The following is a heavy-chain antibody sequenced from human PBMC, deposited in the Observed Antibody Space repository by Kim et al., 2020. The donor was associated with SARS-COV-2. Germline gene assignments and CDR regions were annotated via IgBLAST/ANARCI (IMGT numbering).Heavy chain of an antibody. CDR2: IYYSGST. D-gene: IGHD1-1*01. J-gene: IGHJ4*02. V-gene: IGHV4-30-4*01. Sequence: SETLSLTCTVSGGSISSGDYYWSWIRQPPGKGLEWIGYIYYSGSTYYNPSLKSRVTISVDTSKNQFSLKLSSVTAADTAVNYCARDERGTGTLDYWGQGTLVTVSS. CDR3: ARDERGTGTLDY. CDR1: GGSISSGDYY.